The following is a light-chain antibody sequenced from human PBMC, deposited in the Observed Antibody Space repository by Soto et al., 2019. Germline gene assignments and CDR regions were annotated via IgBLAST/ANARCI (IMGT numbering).Light chain of an antibody. J-gene: IGKJ3*01. Sequence: AIQLIQSPSSLSASVGDRVTITCRASQGINSALAWYQQKPGKAPKLLIYDASSLESGVPSRFSGSGSGTDFTLTISSLQPEDFATYYCQQFNSYPRTFGPGTKVDIK. V-gene: IGKV1-13*02. CDR2: DAS. CDR3: QQFNSYPRT. CDR1: QGINSA.